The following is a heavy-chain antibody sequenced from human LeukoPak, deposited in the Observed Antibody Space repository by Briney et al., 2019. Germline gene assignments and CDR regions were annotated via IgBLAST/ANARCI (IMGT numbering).Heavy chain of an antibody. J-gene: IGHJ4*02. V-gene: IGHV3-33*01. D-gene: IGHD6-6*01. CDR2: IWYDGSRI. CDR1: GFTFSSYG. CDR3: ARAYSSSSEANFDY. Sequence: GRSLRLSCAASGFTFSSYGMHWVRQAPGKGLDWVAVIWYDGSRIYYADSVKGRFTISRDNSKNTLYLQMNSLRAEDTAVYYCARAYSSSSEANFDYWGQGTLVTVSS.